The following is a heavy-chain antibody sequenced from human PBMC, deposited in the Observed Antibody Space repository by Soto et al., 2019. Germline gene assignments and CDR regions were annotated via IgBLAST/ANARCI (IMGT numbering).Heavy chain of an antibody. CDR1: GFTFADYA. V-gene: IGHV3-23*01. Sequence: EVQLLESGGGLVQPGGSLRLPCAASGFTFADYAMTWVRQAPGKGLEWVSAISGSGGSTYYADSVKGRFTISRDNSKNTLYLQMNSLRAEDTAVYYCAKGSPVVAAVDWFDPWGQGTLVTVSS. CDR3: AKGSPVVAAVDWFDP. CDR2: ISGSGGST. D-gene: IGHD2-15*01. J-gene: IGHJ5*02.